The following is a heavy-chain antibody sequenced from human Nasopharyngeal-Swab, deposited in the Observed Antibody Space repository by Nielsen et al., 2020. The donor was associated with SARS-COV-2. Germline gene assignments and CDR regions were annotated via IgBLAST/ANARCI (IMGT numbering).Heavy chain of an antibody. D-gene: IGHD6-6*01. V-gene: IGHV7-4-1*02. CDR3: ARHPIRSSSFPYYYYYSGVDV. CDR2: INTNTGNP. J-gene: IGHJ6*02. CDR1: GYTFTSYA. Sequence: ASVKVSCKASGYTFTSYAVNWVRQAPGQGLEWMGWINTNTGNPTYAQGFTGRFVFSLDTSVSTAYLEISSLKAEDTAVYYCARHPIRSSSFPYYYYYSGVDVWGQGTSVTVSS.